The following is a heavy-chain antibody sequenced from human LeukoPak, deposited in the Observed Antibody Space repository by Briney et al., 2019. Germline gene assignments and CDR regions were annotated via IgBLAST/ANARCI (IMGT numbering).Heavy chain of an antibody. CDR3: VRGTMSTPGLDY. J-gene: IGHJ4*02. V-gene: IGHV3-74*01. D-gene: IGHD3-10*02. CDR1: GFTFSSYS. CDR2: IKGDGSGT. Sequence: PGGSLRLSCAASGFTFSSYSMNWVRQAPGKGLEWVSHIKGDGSGTIYADSVKGRFTISGDNAKNTVYLLMTSLRVEDTAVYYCVRGTMSTPGLDYWGQGILVTVSS.